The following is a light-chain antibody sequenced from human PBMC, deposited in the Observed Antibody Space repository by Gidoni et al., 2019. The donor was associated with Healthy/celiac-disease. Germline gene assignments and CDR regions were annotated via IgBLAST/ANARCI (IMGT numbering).Light chain of an antibody. CDR2: DVS. J-gene: IGLJ3*02. CDR1: SSDVGGYNY. CDR3: CSYAGSFNWV. Sequence: QSALTQPRSVSGSPGQSVPTSCTITSSDVGGYNYVSWYQQHPGKAPNLMIYDVSNRPSEVPDRFSGSKSGNTTSLTISGLQAEDEADYYCCSYAGSFNWVFGGGTKLTVL. V-gene: IGLV2-11*01.